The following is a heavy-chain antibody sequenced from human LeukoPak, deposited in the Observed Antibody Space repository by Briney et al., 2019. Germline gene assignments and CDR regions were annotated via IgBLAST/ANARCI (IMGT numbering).Heavy chain of an antibody. CDR3: ARGDCSSTSCYFYYYYYGMDV. J-gene: IGHJ6*02. V-gene: IGHV3-48*03. CDR1: GFTFSSYA. CDR2: ISSSGSTI. Sequence: PGGSLRLSCAASGFTFSSYAMSWVRQAPGKGLEGVSYISSSGSTIYYADSVKGRFTISRDNAKNSLYLHMNSLRAEDTAVYYCARGDCSSTSCYFYYYYYGMDVWGQGTTVTVSS. D-gene: IGHD2-2*01.